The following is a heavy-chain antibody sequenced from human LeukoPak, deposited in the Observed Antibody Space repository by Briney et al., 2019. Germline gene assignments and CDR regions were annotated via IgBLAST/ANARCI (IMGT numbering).Heavy chain of an antibody. CDR3: ARVALGVSVVPAALPYYYYYMDV. Sequence: SETLTLTCTVSGGSISSSSYYWGWIRQPPGKGLEWIGGIYYSGSTYYNPSLKSRVTISVDTSKNQFSLKLSSVTAADTAVYYCARVALGVSVVPAALPYYYYYMDVWGKGTTVTVSS. J-gene: IGHJ6*03. CDR2: IYYSGST. D-gene: IGHD2-2*02. V-gene: IGHV4-39*07. CDR1: GGSISSSSYY.